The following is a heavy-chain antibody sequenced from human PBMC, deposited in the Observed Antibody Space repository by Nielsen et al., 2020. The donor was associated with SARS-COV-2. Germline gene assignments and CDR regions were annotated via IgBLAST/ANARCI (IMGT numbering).Heavy chain of an antibody. CDR3: ARVGYCSSTSCRDY. J-gene: IGHJ4*02. CDR1: GGSFSGYY. CDR2: INHSGST. D-gene: IGHD2-2*01. Sequence: LETLSLTCAVYGGSFSGYYWSWIRQPPGKGLEWIGEINHSGSTNYNPSLKSRVTISVDTSKNQFSLKLSSVTAADTAVYYCARVGYCSSTSCRDYWGQGTLVTVSS. V-gene: IGHV4-34*01.